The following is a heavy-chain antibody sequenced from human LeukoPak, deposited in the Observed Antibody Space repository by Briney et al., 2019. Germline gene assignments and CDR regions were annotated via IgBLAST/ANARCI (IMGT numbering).Heavy chain of an antibody. V-gene: IGHV3-21*06. CDR1: EFSVGSNY. Sequence: GGSLRLSCAASEFSVGSNYMTWVRQAPGKGLEWVASIGSNINSIHYADSLKGRFTISRDNARNLLFLQMNSLRVEDTALYYCATDSYLFDYWGQGTLVTVSS. CDR3: ATDSYLFDY. D-gene: IGHD2-8*01. J-gene: IGHJ4*02. CDR2: IGSNINSI.